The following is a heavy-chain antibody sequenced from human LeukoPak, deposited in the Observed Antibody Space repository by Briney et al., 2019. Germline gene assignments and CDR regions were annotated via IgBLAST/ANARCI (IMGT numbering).Heavy chain of an antibody. D-gene: IGHD6-13*01. CDR2: IWYDGSNK. V-gene: IGHV3-33*06. CDR1: GFTFSNYG. J-gene: IGHJ4*02. Sequence: GGSLRLSCAASGFTFSNYGMHWVRQAPGKGLEWVALIWYDGSNKYYADSVKGRFTISRDISKNTLYLQMDGLRADDTAVYYCAKVYRSIYYFDYWGQGTLVTVSS. CDR3: AKVYRSIYYFDY.